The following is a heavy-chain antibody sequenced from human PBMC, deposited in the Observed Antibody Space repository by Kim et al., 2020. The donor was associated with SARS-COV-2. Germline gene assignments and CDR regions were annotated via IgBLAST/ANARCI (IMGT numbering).Heavy chain of an antibody. J-gene: IGHJ6*02. Sequence: YHADSVKGRFTISRDNSKNTLYLQMNSLRAEDTAIYYCAKGYNWYQGMDVWGQGTTVSVSS. CDR3: AKGYNWYQGMDV. D-gene: IGHD1-1*01. V-gene: IGHV3-23*01.